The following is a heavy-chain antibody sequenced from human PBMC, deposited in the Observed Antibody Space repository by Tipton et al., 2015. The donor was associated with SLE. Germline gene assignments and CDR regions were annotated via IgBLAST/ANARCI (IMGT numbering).Heavy chain of an antibody. V-gene: IGHV3-23*01. CDR1: GFTFRNYA. J-gene: IGHJ4*02. CDR3: AKSRSDLLLSTTTIYFDY. CDR2: ISGSGGGA. D-gene: IGHD3/OR15-3a*01. Sequence: GSLRLSCAASGFTFRNYAMSWVRLAPGKALEWFSSISGSGGGAYFADSVKGRFTISRDNSKNTVYLQLNSLRSEDSAVYYCAKSRSDLLLSTTTIYFDYWGQGTLVTVSS.